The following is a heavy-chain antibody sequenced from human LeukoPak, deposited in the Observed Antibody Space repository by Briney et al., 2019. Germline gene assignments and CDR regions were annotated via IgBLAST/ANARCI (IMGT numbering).Heavy chain of an antibody. J-gene: IGHJ6*04. D-gene: IGHD2-2*01. CDR2: FNPKDGET. CDR1: GYTLTELS. Sequence: ASVKVSCKVSGYTLTELSMHWVRQAPGQGLEWMGGFNPKDGETIYAQKFQGRVTMTEDTSTDTAYMELSSLRSEDTAVYYCATDPLNVVGPAATTFSGIDVWGERATVTVSS. V-gene: IGHV1-24*01. CDR3: ATDPLNVVGPAATTFSGIDV.